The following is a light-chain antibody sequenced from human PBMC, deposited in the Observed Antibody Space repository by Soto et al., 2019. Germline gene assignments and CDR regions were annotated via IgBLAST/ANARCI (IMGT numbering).Light chain of an antibody. Sequence: EIVLTQSPGSVSLSPGERVTLSCRASQSVSSAFFAWYQQTPGQPPRLLISGASNRATGIPDRLSGSGSGTDFTLTISRLEPEDFAVYYCQQYDSSVTFGQGTKVEIK. V-gene: IGKV3-20*01. CDR3: QQYDSSVT. CDR2: GAS. CDR1: QSVSSAF. J-gene: IGKJ1*01.